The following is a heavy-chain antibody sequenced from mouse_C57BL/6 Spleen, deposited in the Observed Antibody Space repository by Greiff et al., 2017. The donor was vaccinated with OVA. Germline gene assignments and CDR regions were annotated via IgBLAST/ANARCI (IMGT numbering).Heavy chain of an antibody. V-gene: IGHV1-26*01. D-gene: IGHD1-1*01. CDR3: ARWITTVVRYFDV. Sequence: VQLQQSGPELVKPGASVKISCKASGYTFTDYYMNWVKQSHGKSLEWIGDINPNNGGTSYNQKFKGKATLTVDKSSSTAYMELRSLTSEDSAVYYCARWITTVVRYFDVWGTGTTVTVSS. CDR1: GYTFTDYY. CDR2: INPNNGGT. J-gene: IGHJ1*03.